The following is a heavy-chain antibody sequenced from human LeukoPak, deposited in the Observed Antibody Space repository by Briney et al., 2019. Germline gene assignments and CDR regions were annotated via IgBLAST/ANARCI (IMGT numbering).Heavy chain of an antibody. J-gene: IGHJ5*02. CDR3: ARVSRLTNWFDP. Sequence: SETLSLTCTVSGYSITRHYSWAWVRQPPGKGLEWIGSIYYSGSTYYNPSLKSRVTISVDTSKNQFSLKLSSVTAADTAAYYCARVSRLTNWFDPWGQGTLVTVSS. V-gene: IGHV4-38-2*02. CDR2: IYYSGST. CDR1: GYSITRHYS.